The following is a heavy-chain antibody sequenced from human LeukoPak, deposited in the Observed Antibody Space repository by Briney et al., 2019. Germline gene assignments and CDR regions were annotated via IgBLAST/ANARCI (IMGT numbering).Heavy chain of an antibody. CDR3: AKSPEVVITPFDY. CDR2: IRYDGSNK. Sequence: GGSLRLSCAASGFTFSSYGMHWVRQAPGKGLEWVAFIRYDGSNKYYADSVKGRFTISRDNSKNTLYLQMNSLRAEDTAVCYCAKSPEVVITPFDYWGQGTLVTVSS. V-gene: IGHV3-30*02. CDR1: GFTFSSYG. J-gene: IGHJ4*02. D-gene: IGHD3-22*01.